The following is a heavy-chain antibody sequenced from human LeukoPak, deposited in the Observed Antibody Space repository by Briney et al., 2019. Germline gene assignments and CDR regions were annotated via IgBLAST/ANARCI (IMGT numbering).Heavy chain of an antibody. CDR2: ITSTGGTT. D-gene: IGHD5-24*01. Sequence: PGGSLRLSCAASGFTFSNYAMSWVRQAPGKGLDWVSGITSTGGTTYYADSVQGRFTISRDNSRNMLYLQMNSLRAEDTAVYYCARDIQLSTWGLGTMVTVSS. V-gene: IGHV3-23*01. CDR1: GFTFSNYA. J-gene: IGHJ3*01. CDR3: ARDIQLST.